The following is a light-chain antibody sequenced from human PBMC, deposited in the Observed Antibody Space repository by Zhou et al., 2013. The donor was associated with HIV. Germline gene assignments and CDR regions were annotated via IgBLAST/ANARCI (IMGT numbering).Light chain of an antibody. Sequence: DIQMTQSPSTLSASVGDRVTITCRASQSISSWLAWYQQKPGKAPLLLIYDASSLQTGVPSRFSGSGSGTDFTLTISCLQSEDFATYYCQQYYSYPWTFGQGTKVEIK. CDR3: QQYYSYPWT. CDR1: QSISSW. V-gene: IGKV1-5*01. J-gene: IGKJ1*01. CDR2: DAS.